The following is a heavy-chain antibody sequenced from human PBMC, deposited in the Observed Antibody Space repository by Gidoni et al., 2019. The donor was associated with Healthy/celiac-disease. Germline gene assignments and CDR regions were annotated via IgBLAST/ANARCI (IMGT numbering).Heavy chain of an antibody. CDR3: ARENPNYYGSGSYYNVGTDV. V-gene: IGHV4-59*01. CDR1: GGSISSYY. Sequence: VQLQESGPGLVKPSETLSLTCPVPGGSISSYYCSWIRQPPGKGLEWIGYIYYSGSHNYNPSLKSRVTISVDTSKNQFSLKLSSVTAADTAVYYCARENPNYYGSGSYYNVGTDVWGQGTTVTVSS. D-gene: IGHD3-10*01. CDR2: IYYSGSH. J-gene: IGHJ6*02.